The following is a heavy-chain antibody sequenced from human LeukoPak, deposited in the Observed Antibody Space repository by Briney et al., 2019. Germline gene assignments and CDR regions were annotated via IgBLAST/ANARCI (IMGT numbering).Heavy chain of an antibody. V-gene: IGHV4-4*02. CDR1: GGSISSSNW. CDR3: ARDVTGAAAPTRNFDY. J-gene: IGHJ4*02. Sequence: IPSETLSLTCAVSGGSISSSNWWSWVRQPPGKGLEWIGEIYHSGSTNYNPSLKSRVTISVDKSKNQFSLKLSSVTAADTAVYYCARDVTGAAAPTRNFDYWGQGTLVTVSS. CDR2: IYHSGST. D-gene: IGHD6-13*01.